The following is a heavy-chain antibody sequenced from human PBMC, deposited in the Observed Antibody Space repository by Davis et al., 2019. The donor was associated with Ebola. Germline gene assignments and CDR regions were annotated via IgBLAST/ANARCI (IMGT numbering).Heavy chain of an antibody. CDR1: GFTFSSYS. J-gene: IGHJ4*02. CDR2: ISSSSSYI. CDR3: ARDQLAAASDY. V-gene: IGHV3-21*01. D-gene: IGHD6-13*01. Sequence: GESLKISCAASGFTFSSYSMNWVRQAPGKGLEWVSSISSSSSYIYYADSVKGRFTISRDNAKNSLYLQMNSLRAEDTAVYYCARDQLAAASDYWGQGTLVTVSS.